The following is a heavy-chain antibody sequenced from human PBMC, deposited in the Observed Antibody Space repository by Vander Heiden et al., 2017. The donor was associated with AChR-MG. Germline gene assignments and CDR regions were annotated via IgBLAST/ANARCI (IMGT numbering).Heavy chain of an antibody. D-gene: IGHD3-22*01. J-gene: IGHJ5*02. CDR1: GFTFGDYA. CDR3: TRDHVYYYDSSGYWFDP. Sequence: EVQLVESGGGLVQPGRSLRLSCTASGFTFGDYAMSWFRQAPEKGLEWVGFTRSKAYGGTTEYAASVKGRFTISRDDSKSIAYLQMNSLKTEDTAVYYCTRDHVYYYDSSGYWFDPWGQGTQVTVSS. V-gene: IGHV3-49*03. CDR2: TRSKAYGGTT.